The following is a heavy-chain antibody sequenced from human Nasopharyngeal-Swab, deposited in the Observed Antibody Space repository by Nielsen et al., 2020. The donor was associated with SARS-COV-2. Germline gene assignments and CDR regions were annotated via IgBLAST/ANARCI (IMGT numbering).Heavy chain of an antibody. Sequence: VRQAPGKGLEWVSSISESGGITYYADSVKGRFTISRDKSENTLYLQMNSLRAEDTAVYYCAKSVYDILTASDYWGQGTLVTVSS. J-gene: IGHJ4*02. CDR2: ISESGGIT. D-gene: IGHD3-9*01. CDR3: AKSVYDILTASDY. V-gene: IGHV3-23*01.